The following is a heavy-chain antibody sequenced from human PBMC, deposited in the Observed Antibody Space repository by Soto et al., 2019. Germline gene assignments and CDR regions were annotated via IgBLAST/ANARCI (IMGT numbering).Heavy chain of an antibody. J-gene: IGHJ4*02. CDR1: GFSLSNARMG. D-gene: IGHD3-22*01. CDR3: ARIPSQDSSGYPLYYFDY. V-gene: IGHV2-26*01. Sequence: SGPTLVNPTETLTLTCTVSGFSLSNARMGVSWIRQPPGKALEWLAHIFSNDEKSYSTSLKSRLTISKDTSKSQVVLTMTNMDPVDTATYYCARIPSQDSSGYPLYYFDYWGQGTLVTVSS. CDR2: IFSNDEK.